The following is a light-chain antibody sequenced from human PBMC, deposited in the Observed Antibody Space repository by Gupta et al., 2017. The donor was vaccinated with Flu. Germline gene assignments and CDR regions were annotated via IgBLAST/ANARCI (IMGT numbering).Light chain of an antibody. V-gene: IGKV2-28*01. Sequence: DIVMTQSPLSLPVTPGEPASISCRSSQSLLHSNGYNYLDWYLQKPGQSPQLLIYLGSNRASGVPDRFSGSGSGTDFTLKISRGEEEDVGGYYCRQALQTPHVTFGHGTKVDIK. CDR2: LGS. CDR1: QSLLHSNGYNY. J-gene: IGKJ3*01. CDR3: RQALQTPHVT.